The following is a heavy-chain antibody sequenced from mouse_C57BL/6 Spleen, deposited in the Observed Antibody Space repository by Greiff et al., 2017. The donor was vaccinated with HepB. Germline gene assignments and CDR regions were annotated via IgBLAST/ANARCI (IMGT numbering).Heavy chain of an antibody. CDR2: ISNLAYSI. V-gene: IGHV5-15*01. CDR3: ARHWGNYDMGD. CDR1: GFTFSDYG. J-gene: IGHJ4*01. Sequence: EVKLVESGGGLVQPGGSLKLSCAASGFTFSDYGMAWVRQAPRKGPEWVAFISNLAYSIYYADTVTGRFTISRENAKNTLYLEMSSLRSEDTAMYYCARHWGNYDMGDWGQRASVTVST.